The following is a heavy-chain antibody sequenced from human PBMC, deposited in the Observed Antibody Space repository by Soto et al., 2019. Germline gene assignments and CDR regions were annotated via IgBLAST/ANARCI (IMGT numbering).Heavy chain of an antibody. CDR1: GYTFTSYG. J-gene: IGHJ4*02. CDR2: ISAYNGNT. V-gene: IGHV1-18*04. D-gene: IGHD2-8*02. CDR3: ARHPRYCTGPRCYGYYFDY. Sequence: ASVKVSCKASGYTFTSYGISWVRQAPGQGLEWMGWISAYNGNTNYAQKLQGRVTMTTDTSTSTAYMELRSLRSDDTAVYYCARHPRYCTGPRCYGYYFDYWGQGTLVTVSS.